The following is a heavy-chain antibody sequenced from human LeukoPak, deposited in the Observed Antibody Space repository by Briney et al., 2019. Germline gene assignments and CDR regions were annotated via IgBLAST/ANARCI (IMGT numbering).Heavy chain of an antibody. CDR2: INPNSGGT. CDR3: ARDPIRNYYDSSGYYYRD. J-gene: IGHJ4*02. Sequence: RASVKVSCKASGYTFTGYYMHWVRQAPGQGLEWMGWINPNSGGTNYAQKFQGRVTMTRDTSISTAYMELSRLRSDDTAVYYCARDPIRNYYDSSGYYYRDWGQGTLVTVSS. D-gene: IGHD3-22*01. V-gene: IGHV1-2*02. CDR1: GYTFTGYY.